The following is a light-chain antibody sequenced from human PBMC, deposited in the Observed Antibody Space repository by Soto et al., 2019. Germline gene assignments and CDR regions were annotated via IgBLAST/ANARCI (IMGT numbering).Light chain of an antibody. Sequence: QSALTQPASVSGSPGQSITIYCTGTSSDVGGYDYVSWYQHHPGKAPKLLISEVSNRPSGVSTRFSGSKSGNTASLTISGLQAEDEADYYCTSYTTNSTYVFGTGTKLTVL. CDR3: TSYTTNSTYV. V-gene: IGLV2-14*01. J-gene: IGLJ1*01. CDR1: SSDVGGYDY. CDR2: EVS.